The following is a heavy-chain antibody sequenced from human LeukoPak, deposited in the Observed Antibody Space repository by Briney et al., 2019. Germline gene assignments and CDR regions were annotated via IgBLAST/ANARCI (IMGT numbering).Heavy chain of an antibody. Sequence: GSSVKVSCXASGGTSSSYAISWVRQAPGQGLEWMGRIIPIFGTANYAQKFQGRVTITRDESTNTAYMELSRLRSEDTAVYYCAREGSGLFFDYWGQGTLVTVSS. J-gene: IGHJ4*02. D-gene: IGHD6-19*01. CDR2: IIPIFGTA. V-gene: IGHV1-69*05. CDR1: GGTSSSYA. CDR3: AREGSGLFFDY.